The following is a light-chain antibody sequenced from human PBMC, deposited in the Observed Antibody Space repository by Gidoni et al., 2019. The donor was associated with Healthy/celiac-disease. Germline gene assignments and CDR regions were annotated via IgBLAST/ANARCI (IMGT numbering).Light chain of an antibody. CDR1: QSVSSY. CDR2: DAS. J-gene: IGKJ4*01. CDR3: QQRSNWLLT. Sequence: EIVLTQSPATLSLSPGARATLSCRASQSVSSYLAWYQQKPGQAPRLLLYDASNRATGIPARFSGSGSGTDFTLTISSLEPEDFAVYYCQQRSNWLLTFGGGTKVEIK. V-gene: IGKV3-11*01.